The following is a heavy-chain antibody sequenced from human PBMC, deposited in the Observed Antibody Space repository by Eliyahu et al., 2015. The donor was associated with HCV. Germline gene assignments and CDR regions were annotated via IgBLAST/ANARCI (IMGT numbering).Heavy chain of an antibody. V-gene: IGHV3-30*04. CDR3: ARGYTGSCIDK. Sequence: QVQLVESGGGVVQPGGSLXLSCAASGFTFSNHPMHWLRQAPGEGLEWVALISYDENNEYYLDSVKGRFTISRDNLKNMVYLQMNSLRAEDTAIYYCARGYTGSCIDKWGQGTLVTVSS. CDR2: ISYDENNE. J-gene: IGHJ4*02. CDR1: GFTFSNHP. D-gene: IGHD1-26*01.